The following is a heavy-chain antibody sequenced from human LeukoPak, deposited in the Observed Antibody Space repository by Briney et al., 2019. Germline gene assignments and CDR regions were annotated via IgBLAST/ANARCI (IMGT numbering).Heavy chain of an antibody. V-gene: IGHV1-58*02. CDR2: IVVGSGNT. D-gene: IGHD2-2*01. Sequence: ASVKVSCKASGFTFTSSAMQWVRQARGQRLEWIGWIVVGSGNTNYAQKFQERVTITRDMSTSTAYMELSSLRSEDTAVYYCAADASWGYYYGMDVWGQGTTVTVSS. CDR1: GFTFTSSA. CDR3: AADASWGYYYGMDV. J-gene: IGHJ6*02.